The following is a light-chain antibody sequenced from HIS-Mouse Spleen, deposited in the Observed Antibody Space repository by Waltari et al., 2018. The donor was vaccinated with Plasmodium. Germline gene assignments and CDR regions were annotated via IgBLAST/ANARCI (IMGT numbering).Light chain of an antibody. CDR1: QSISSY. V-gene: IGKV1-39*01. J-gene: IGKJ1*01. CDR2: AAS. Sequence: DIQMTQSPSSLSASVGDRVTITCRASQSISSYLNWYQQKPGKAPKLLIYAASSLQIGVPSRFSGSGSGTDFTLTISSLQPEYFATYYCQQSYRTWTFGQGTKVEIK. CDR3: QQSYRTWT.